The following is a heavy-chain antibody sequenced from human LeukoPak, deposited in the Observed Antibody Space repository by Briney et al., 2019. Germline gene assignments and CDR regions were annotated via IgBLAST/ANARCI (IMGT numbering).Heavy chain of an antibody. Sequence: PGGSLRLSCAASGFTFSSYAMSWVRQAPGKGLEWVSAISGSGGSTYYADSVKGRFTISRGNSKNTLYLQMNSLRAEDTAVYYCAKGEDDFWSGYLYWGQGTLVTVSS. J-gene: IGHJ4*02. CDR3: AKGEDDFWSGYLY. D-gene: IGHD3-3*01. CDR2: ISGSGGST. V-gene: IGHV3-23*01. CDR1: GFTFSSYA.